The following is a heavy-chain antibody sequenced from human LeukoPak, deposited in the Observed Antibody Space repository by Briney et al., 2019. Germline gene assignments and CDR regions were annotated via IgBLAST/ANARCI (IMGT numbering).Heavy chain of an antibody. J-gene: IGHJ4*02. V-gene: IGHV4-34*01. D-gene: IGHD6-19*01. CDR1: GGSFSGYY. Sequence: KPSETLSLTCAVYGGSFSGYYWSWIRQPPGKGLEWIGEINHSGSTNYNPSLKSRVTISVDTSKNQFSLKLSSVTAADTAVYYCARLLAPMQWLVLRTGNYFDYWGQGTLVTVSS. CDR3: ARLLAPMQWLVLRTGNYFDY. CDR2: INHSGST.